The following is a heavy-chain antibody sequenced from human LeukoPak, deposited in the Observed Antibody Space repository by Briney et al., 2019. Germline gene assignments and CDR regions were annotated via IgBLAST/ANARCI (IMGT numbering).Heavy chain of an antibody. CDR3: ARDPPDTAGERRTFDI. J-gene: IGHJ3*02. CDR1: GFTFNSYA. CDR2: ISSSSSYI. V-gene: IGHV3-21*01. Sequence: PGGSLRLSCAASGFTFNSYAMYWVRQAPGKGLEWVSSISSSSSYIYYADSVKGRFTISRDNAKNSLYLQTNSLRAEDTAVYYCARDPPDTAGERRTFDIWGQGTMVTVSS. D-gene: IGHD5-18*01.